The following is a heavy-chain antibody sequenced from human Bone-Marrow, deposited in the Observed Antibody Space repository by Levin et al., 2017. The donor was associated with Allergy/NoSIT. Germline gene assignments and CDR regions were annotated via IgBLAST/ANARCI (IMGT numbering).Heavy chain of an antibody. CDR1: GGSISDYF. Sequence: SETLSLTCTVSGGSISDYFWSWIRQPPGKGLEWIGYIYNSGSTNYNPSLKSRVTISLDTSKNQFSLKLSSVTAADTAVYYCASSIAVAGANYYYYMDVWGKGTTVSVSS. J-gene: IGHJ6*03. CDR2: IYNSGST. V-gene: IGHV4-59*01. CDR3: ASSIAVAGANYYYYMDV. D-gene: IGHD6-19*01.